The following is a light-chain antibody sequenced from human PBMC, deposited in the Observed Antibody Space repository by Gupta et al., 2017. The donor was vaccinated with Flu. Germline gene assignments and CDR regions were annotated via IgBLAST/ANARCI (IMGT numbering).Light chain of an antibody. V-gene: IGLV2-23*02. CDR3: CSFAGSSAFWV. Sequence: QSALTQPASVSGSPGQSITISCTGASSGVGSYNRVSWYQQHPGKAPKLILYEVTKRPSGVSDRFSGSKSGNTASLTISGLQAEDEADYYCCSFAGSSAFWVFGGGTKLTVL. J-gene: IGLJ3*02. CDR1: SSGVGSYNR. CDR2: EVT.